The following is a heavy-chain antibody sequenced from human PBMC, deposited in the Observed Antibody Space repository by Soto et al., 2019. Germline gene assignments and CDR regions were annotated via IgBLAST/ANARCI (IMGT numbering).Heavy chain of an antibody. V-gene: IGHV3-21*01. CDR3: ASRLATEGGMDV. Sequence: PGVSLRLSCAASGFTISSYTMNWVRQAPGKGLEWVSSISRSSTYIYYADSVRDRFTISRDNAKNSQYLQMNSLRAEDTAMYYCASRLATEGGMDVWGQGITVTVSS. CDR1: GFTISSYT. J-gene: IGHJ6*02. D-gene: IGHD5-12*01. CDR2: ISRSSTYI.